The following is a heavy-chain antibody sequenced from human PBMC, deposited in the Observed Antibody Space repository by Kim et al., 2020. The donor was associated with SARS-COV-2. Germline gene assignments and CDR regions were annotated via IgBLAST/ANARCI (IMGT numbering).Heavy chain of an antibody. CDR3: AKDTLTRDHYYDSSGYPDY. J-gene: IGHJ4*02. D-gene: IGHD3-22*01. Sequence: GGSLRLSCAASGFTFSSYGMHWVRQAPGKGLEWVAVISYDGSNKYYADSVKGRFTISRDNSKNTLYLQMNSLRAEDTAVYYCAKDTLTRDHYYDSSGYPDYWGQGTLVTVSS. CDR1: GFTFSSYG. V-gene: IGHV3-30*18. CDR2: ISYDGSNK.